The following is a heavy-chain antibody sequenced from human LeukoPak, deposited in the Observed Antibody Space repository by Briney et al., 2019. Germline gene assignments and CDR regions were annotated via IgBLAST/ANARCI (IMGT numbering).Heavy chain of an antibody. CDR2: ISHDGTKT. D-gene: IGHD1-14*01. CDR1: GFTFSTYA. J-gene: IGHJ4*02. Sequence: PGGSLRLSCAASGFTFSTYAMSWVRQAPGKGLEWVAAISHDGTKTYYADSVKGRFTITRDDSKNTLNLHMNSLIGEDTALYYCARVGRGTSLGGGIDNWGQGTLVTVSS. CDR3: ARVGRGTSLGGGIDN. V-gene: IGHV3-30-3*01.